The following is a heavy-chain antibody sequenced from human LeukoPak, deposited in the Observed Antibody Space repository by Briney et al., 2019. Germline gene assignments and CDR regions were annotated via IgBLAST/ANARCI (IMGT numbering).Heavy chain of an antibody. CDR2: IYTSGST. J-gene: IGHJ4*02. CDR1: GGSISSGSYY. V-gene: IGHV4-61*02. D-gene: IGHD7-27*01. Sequence: TSSETLSLTCTVSGGSISSGSYYWSWIRQPAGKGLEWIGRIYTSGSTNYNPSLKSRVTISVDTSKNQFSLNLSSVTAADTAVYYCARSSPRAMGNYLDFWGQGTLVTVSS. CDR3: ARSSPRAMGNYLDF.